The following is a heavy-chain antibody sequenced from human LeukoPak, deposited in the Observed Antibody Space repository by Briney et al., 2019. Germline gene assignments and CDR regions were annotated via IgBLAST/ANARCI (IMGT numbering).Heavy chain of an antibody. J-gene: IGHJ4*02. V-gene: IGHV1-46*01. D-gene: IGHD1-26*01. CDR1: GYTFSSYH. CDR3: ASSDSGSSDFDY. Sequence: EASVKVSCKASGYTFSSYHIHWVRQAPGQGLEWMGRINPSFNPGVDVTTYAQKLQGRVTMTTDTSTSTAYMELRSLRSDDTAVYYCASSDSGSSDFDYWGQGTLVTVSS. CDR2: INPSFNPGVDVT.